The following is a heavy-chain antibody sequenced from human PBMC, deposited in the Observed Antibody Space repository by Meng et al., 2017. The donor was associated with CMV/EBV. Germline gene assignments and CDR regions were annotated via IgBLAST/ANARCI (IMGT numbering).Heavy chain of an antibody. V-gene: IGHV1-8*02. D-gene: IGHD1-14*01. J-gene: IGHJ4*02. CDR3: ATLTEEIGY. Sequence: ASVKVSCKASGYTFTSYDINWVRQATGQELEWMGWMNPNSGNTGYAQKFQGRVTMTRDTSISTAYMELSRLRSDDTAVYYCATLTEEIGYWGQGTLVTVSS. CDR2: MNPNSGNT. CDR1: GYTFTSYD.